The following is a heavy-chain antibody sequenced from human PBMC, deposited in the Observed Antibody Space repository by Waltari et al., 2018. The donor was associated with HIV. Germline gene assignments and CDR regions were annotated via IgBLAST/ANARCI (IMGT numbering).Heavy chain of an antibody. CDR3: VRHAAQYAVEPGRTGWYLAGYFQP. CDR1: GDSVDTNTFF. D-gene: IGHD2-2*01. V-gene: IGHV4-39*01. J-gene: IGHJ1*01. Sequence: QVQLQESGPGLVKPSETLFLACVVSGDSVDTNTFFCGWIRQYTGGGLGWVGCVVIRGQIASIPSLAVGVAVSVDASKNEFSLSLTSVTAADTAVYYCVRHAAQYAVEPGRTGWYLAGYFQPWGQGTLVIVSS. CDR2: VVIRGQI.